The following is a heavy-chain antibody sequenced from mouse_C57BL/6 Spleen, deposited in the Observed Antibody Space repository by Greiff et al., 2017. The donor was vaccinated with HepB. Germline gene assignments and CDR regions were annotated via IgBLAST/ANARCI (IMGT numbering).Heavy chain of an antibody. D-gene: IGHD1-1*01. CDR2: ISDGGSYT. CDR1: GFTFSSYA. Sequence: EVQLVESGGGLVKPGGSLKLSCAASGFTFSSYAMSWVRQTPEKRLEWVATISDGGSYTYYPDNVKGRFTISRDNAKNNLYLQMSHLKSDDTAMYYCARCYYYCSSYYFDYWGQGTTLTVSS. J-gene: IGHJ2*01. CDR3: ARCYYYCSSYYFDY. V-gene: IGHV5-4*01.